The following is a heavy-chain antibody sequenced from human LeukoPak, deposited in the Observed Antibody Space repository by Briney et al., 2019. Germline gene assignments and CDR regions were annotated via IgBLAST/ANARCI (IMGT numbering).Heavy chain of an antibody. D-gene: IGHD2-15*01. CDR1: GSTFSSYA. Sequence: PGGSLRLSCAASGSTFSSYAMSWVRQAPGKGLEWVSAISGSGGSTYYADSVKGRFTISRDNSKNTLYLQMNSLRAEDTAVYYCANLSSGGGYYFDYWGQGTLVTVSS. V-gene: IGHV3-23*01. CDR2: ISGSGGST. J-gene: IGHJ4*02. CDR3: ANLSSGGGYYFDY.